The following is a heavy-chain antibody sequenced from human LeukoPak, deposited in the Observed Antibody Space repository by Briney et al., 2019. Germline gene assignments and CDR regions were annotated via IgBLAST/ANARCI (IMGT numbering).Heavy chain of an antibody. Sequence: GGSLRLSCAASGFTFSNYALIWVRQAPERGLQWVSAITGSGAGTYYEDSVKGRFTISRDNSKNTLYLQMNSLRAEDTAIYYCAKEGSQEGAFDIWGQGTMVTVSS. V-gene: IGHV3-23*01. J-gene: IGHJ3*02. CDR2: ITGSGAGT. CDR3: AKEGSQEGAFDI. CDR1: GFTFSNYA.